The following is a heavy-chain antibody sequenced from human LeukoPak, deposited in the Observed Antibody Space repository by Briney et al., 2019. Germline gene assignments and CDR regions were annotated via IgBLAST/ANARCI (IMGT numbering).Heavy chain of an antibody. CDR3: ARGVGKGIDY. V-gene: IGHV3-7*04. D-gene: IGHD1-1*01. CDR2: MNRDGSDK. J-gene: IGHJ4*02. Sequence: GGPLSPSWAAPGFTLGGCWMSWFGRVPGRGLGWVANMNRDGSDKYYVDSVKGRFTISRDNAKNSLYLQMNSLRAEDTAVYYCARGVGKGIDYWGQGTLVTVSS. CDR1: GFTLGGCW.